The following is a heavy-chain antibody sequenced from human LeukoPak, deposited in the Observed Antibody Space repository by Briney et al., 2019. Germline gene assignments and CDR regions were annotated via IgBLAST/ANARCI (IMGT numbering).Heavy chain of an antibody. D-gene: IGHD1-26*01. CDR2: IRDDGINK. J-gene: IGHJ4*02. CDR1: GFTFSSYG. CDR3: ATDPSGTYSYYLHY. V-gene: IGHV3-30*02. Sequence: PGGSLRLSCAASGFTFSSYGMHWVRQAPGKGLEWVAFIRDDGINKFYSDSVKGRFTISRDNSKNTLYLQMNSLRTEDTAVYYCATDPSGTYSYYLHYWGQGTLVTVSS.